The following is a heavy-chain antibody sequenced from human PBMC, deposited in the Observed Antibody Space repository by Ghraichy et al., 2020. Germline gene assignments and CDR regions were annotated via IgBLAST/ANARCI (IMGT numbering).Heavy chain of an antibody. J-gene: IGHJ4*02. Sequence: GESLNISCTASGFAVINNYMSWVRQSPGKGLEWVAVIYSGGTTHYADSVKGRFTISRDGSKNTLYLHMSSLRVEDTAVYYCARDGGVQISWFDLMYWGQGTLVTVSS. D-gene: IGHD3-16*01. V-gene: IGHV3-53*01. CDR1: GFAVINNY. CDR2: IYSGGTT. CDR3: ARDGGVQISWFDLMY.